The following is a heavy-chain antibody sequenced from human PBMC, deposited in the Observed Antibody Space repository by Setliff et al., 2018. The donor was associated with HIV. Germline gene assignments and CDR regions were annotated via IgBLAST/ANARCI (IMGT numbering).Heavy chain of an antibody. J-gene: IGHJ3*02. CDR2: IYYSGST. Sequence: LSLTCTVSGCSISSSSYYWGWIRQPPGKGLEWIGSIYYSGSTYYNPSLNIRVTISVDTSKNQFYLKLSSVTAADTAVYECASFQTTVHAFDIWDKGTMVTVSS. V-gene: IGHV4-39*01. CDR1: GCSISSSSYY. D-gene: IGHD4-17*01. CDR3: ASFQTTVHAFDI.